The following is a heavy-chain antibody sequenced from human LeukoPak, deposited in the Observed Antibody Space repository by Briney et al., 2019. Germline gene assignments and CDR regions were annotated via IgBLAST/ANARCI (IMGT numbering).Heavy chain of an antibody. CDR1: GGSFSGYY. V-gene: IGHV4-34*01. Sequence: SETLSLTCAVSGGSFSGYYWGWIRQPPGEGLEWIGEINHSGSTNYNPSLKSRVTISVDTSKHQSSLKLSSVTAADTAVYYCARHRRYCSGGSCKDYYGMDVWGKGTTVTVSS. CDR3: ARHRRYCSGGSCKDYYGMDV. J-gene: IGHJ6*04. D-gene: IGHD2-15*01. CDR2: INHSGST.